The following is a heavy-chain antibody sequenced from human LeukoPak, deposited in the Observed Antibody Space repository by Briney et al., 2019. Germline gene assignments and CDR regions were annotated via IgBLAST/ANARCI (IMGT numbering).Heavy chain of an antibody. D-gene: IGHD1-1*01. CDR1: GGSISSYY. V-gene: IGHV4-4*07. J-gene: IGHJ4*02. CDR2: IYTSGGT. CDR3: ARESTTGTTGALTSDY. Sequence: SETLSLTCTVSGGSISSYYWSWIRQPAGKGLEWIGRIYTSGGTNYNPSLKSRVTMSVDTSKNQFSLKLSSVTAADTAVYYCARESTTGTTGALTSDYWGQGTLVTVSS.